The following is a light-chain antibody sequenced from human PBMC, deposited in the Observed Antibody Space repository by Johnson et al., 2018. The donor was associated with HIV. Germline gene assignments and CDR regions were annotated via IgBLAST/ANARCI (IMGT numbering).Light chain of an antibody. CDR3: GSWDTSLRAAL. J-gene: IGLJ1*01. CDR2: DNT. V-gene: IGLV1-51*01. Sequence: QPVLTQPPPVSAAPGQKVTISCSAASPNIDNDYVSWYQQIPGTAPKLLTYDNTTRPPGIPHRSPGSKSRSSATLALTGLQTGDGGYYYCGSWDTSLRAALFGTGTKVSVL. CDR1: SPNIDNDY.